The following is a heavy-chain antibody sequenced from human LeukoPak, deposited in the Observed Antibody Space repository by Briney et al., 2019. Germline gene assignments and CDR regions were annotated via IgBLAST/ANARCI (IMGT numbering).Heavy chain of an antibody. CDR2: IRFDGSSK. CDR1: GFTFDTYA. V-gene: IGHV3-30*02. D-gene: IGHD3-10*01. Sequence: GGSLRLSCAASGFTFDTYAMHWVRQAPGKGLGWVSFIRFDGSSKYYAHSVKGRFTISRGDSKNTLYLQMNSLRAEDTAVYYCAKGGLGVLDYWGQGTLVTVSS. J-gene: IGHJ4*02. CDR3: AKGGLGVLDY.